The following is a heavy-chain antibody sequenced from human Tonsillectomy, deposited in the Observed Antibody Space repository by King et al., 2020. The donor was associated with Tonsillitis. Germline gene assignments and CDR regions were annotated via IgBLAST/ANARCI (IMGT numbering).Heavy chain of an antibody. V-gene: IGHV3-33*01. J-gene: IGHJ4*02. CDR1: GFTFSSNG. CDR3: ARDLGYSGNYAIDY. D-gene: IGHD1-26*01. Sequence: HVQLVESGGGVVQPGRSLRLSCAASGFTFSSNGMHWVRQAPGKGLEWVAVTWYDGSNEHYADSVKGRFTISRDNSKNTRYLQMNSLGAEDTAVYYCARDLGYSGNYAIDYWGQGTLVTVSS. CDR2: TWYDGSNE.